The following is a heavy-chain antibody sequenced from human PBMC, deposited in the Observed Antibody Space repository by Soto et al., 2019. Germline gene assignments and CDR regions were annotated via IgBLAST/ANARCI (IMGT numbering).Heavy chain of an antibody. D-gene: IGHD3-3*01. V-gene: IGHV4-39*01. CDR1: GGSISSSSYY. Sequence: PSETLSLTCTVSGGSISSSSYYWGWIRQPPGKGLEWIGSIYYSGSTYYNPSLKSRVTISVDTSKNQFSLKLSSVTAADTAVYYCARQDYDFWSGYSADNWFDPWGQGTLVTVS. CDR3: ARQDYDFWSGYSADNWFDP. CDR2: IYYSGST. J-gene: IGHJ5*02.